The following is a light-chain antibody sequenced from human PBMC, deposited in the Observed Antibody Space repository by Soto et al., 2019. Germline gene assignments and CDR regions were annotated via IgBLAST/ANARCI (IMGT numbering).Light chain of an antibody. J-gene: IGLJ2*01. CDR3: SSYTSINTLV. CDR1: SSDIGAYNF. Sequence: QLVLTQPASVSGSPGQSITISCTGTSSDIGAYNFVSWYQHHPGNAPQLMIYEVRHRPSGVSNRFSGSKSGNTASLTISGLQAEDEADYYCSSYTSINTLVFGGGTKLTVL. V-gene: IGLV2-14*01. CDR2: EVR.